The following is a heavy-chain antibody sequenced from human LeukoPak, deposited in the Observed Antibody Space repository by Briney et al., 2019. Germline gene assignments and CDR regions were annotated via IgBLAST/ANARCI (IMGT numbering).Heavy chain of an antibody. Sequence: GESLKISCEASGYSFTTQWIGWVRLMPGKGLEWMGIIWPGDSDTRYSPSFQGQVTISVDKSIDTAYLEWSSLKVSDTAMYYCVRARPHPARFNAWGQGPLVTASS. J-gene: IGHJ5*02. CDR3: VRARPHPARFNA. CDR1: GYSFTTQW. V-gene: IGHV5-51*01. CDR2: IWPGDSDT.